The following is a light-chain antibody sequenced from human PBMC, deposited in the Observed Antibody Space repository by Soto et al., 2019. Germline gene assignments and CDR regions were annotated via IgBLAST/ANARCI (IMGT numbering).Light chain of an antibody. CDR2: DVN. CDR1: SSDVGAYNY. Sequence: QSVLTQPRSVSGSPGQSVTISCTGTSSDVGAYNYVSWYQQHPGKAPKVMIYDVNKRPSGVPDRFSGSKSDSTASLTISGLQAEDEADYYCCAYAGSYNLIFGGGTKVTVL. CDR3: CAYAGSYNLI. V-gene: IGLV2-11*01. J-gene: IGLJ2*01.